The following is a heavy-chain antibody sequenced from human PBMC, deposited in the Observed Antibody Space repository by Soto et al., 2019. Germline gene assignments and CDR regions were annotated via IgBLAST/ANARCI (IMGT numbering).Heavy chain of an antibody. D-gene: IGHD3-22*01. J-gene: IGHJ6*02. CDR2: ISGSGGST. V-gene: IGHV3-23*01. Sequence: LRLSCAASGFTFSSYAMSRVRQAPGKGLEWVSAISGSGGSTYYADSVKGRFTISRDNSKNTLYLQMNSLRAEDTAVYYCATRDYDSSGYYYLYYYYGMDVWGQGTTVTVSS. CDR1: GFTFSSYA. CDR3: ATRDYDSSGYYYLYYYYGMDV.